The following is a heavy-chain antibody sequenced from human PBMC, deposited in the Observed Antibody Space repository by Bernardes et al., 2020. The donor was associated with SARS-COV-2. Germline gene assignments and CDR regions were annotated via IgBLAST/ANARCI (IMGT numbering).Heavy chain of an antibody. CDR3: ARDDPTTLNEESGFDY. V-gene: IGHV3-33*01. D-gene: IGHD3-3*01. J-gene: IGHJ4*02. CDR2: IWYDGSNK. CDR1: GFTFSSYG. Sequence: SLRLSCAASGFTFSSYGMHWVRQAPGKGLEWVAVIWYDGSNKYYADSVKGRFTISRDNSKNTLYLQMNSLRAEDTAVYYCARDDPTTLNEESGFDYWGQGTLVTVSS.